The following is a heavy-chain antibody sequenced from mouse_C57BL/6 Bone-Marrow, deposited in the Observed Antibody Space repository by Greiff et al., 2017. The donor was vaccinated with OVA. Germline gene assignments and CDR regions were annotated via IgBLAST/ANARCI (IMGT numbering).Heavy chain of an antibody. D-gene: IGHD2-2*01. J-gene: IGHJ2*01. CDR2: IWTGRGT. CDR3: ARYGYDVEYYFDY. CDR1: GFSLTSYA. Sequence: VQLQESGPGLVAPSQSLSITCTVSGFSLTSYAISWVRQPPGKGLEWLGVIWTGRGTNYNSALKSRLSISKDNSKSQVFLKMNSLQTDDTARYYCARYGYDVEYYFDYWGQGTTLTVSS. V-gene: IGHV2-9-1*01.